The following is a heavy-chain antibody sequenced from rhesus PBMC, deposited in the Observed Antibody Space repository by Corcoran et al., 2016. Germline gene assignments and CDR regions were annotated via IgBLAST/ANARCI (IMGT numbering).Heavy chain of an antibody. CDR3: ARQGRAYTRGYFDY. V-gene: IGHV4-93*02. CDR2: IYGRGGST. D-gene: IGHD1-1*01. J-gene: IGHJ4*01. CDR1: GGSISSSNW. Sequence: QVQLQESGPAVVKPSETLSLTCAVSGGSISSSNWWSRIRQPPGKGLEWIGGIYGRGGSTDCSPYRTSRVTIAIETAKNHFTLKLVSVTAAATAEYYWARQGRAYTRGYFDYWGQGVLVTVSS.